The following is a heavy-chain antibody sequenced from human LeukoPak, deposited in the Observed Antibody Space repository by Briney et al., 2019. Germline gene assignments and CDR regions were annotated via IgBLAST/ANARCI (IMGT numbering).Heavy chain of an antibody. CDR2: ISGSGGST. V-gene: IGHV3-23*01. J-gene: IGHJ4*02. CDR3: AKDQVAGVLYGFDY. Sequence: GGSLRLSCAASGFTFSSYGMHWVRQAPGKGLEWVSAISGSGGSTYYADSVKGRFTISRDNSKNTLYLQMNSLRVEDTAVYYCAKDQVAGVLYGFDYWGQGTLVTVSS. CDR1: GFTFSSYG. D-gene: IGHD2-8*02.